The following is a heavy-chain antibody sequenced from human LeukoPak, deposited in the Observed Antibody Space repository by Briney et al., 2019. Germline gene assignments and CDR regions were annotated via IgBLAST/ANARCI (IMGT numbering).Heavy chain of an antibody. J-gene: IGHJ5*02. CDR3: TRGGGYCSSTSCYAYNWFDP. D-gene: IGHD2-2*01. Sequence: GGSLRLSCAASGFTFSSYWMHWVRQTPGKGLMWVSRIKSDGSTIYADSVKGRFTISRDNGKNSLYLQMNSLRAEDTAVYYCTRGGGYCSSTSCYAYNWFDPWGQGTLVTVSS. V-gene: IGHV3-74*01. CDR2: IKSDGST. CDR1: GFTFSSYW.